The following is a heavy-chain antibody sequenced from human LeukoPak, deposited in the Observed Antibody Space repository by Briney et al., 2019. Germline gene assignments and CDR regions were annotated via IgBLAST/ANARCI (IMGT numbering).Heavy chain of an antibody. J-gene: IGHJ4*02. Sequence: KPSETLSHTCAVYGGSFSGYYWSWIRQPPGKGLEWIGEINHSGSTNYNPSLKSRVTISVDTSKNQFSLKLSSVTAADTAVYYCARVKGRRSSSLDYWGQGTLVTVSS. V-gene: IGHV4-34*01. CDR1: GGSFSGYY. CDR2: INHSGST. D-gene: IGHD6-13*01. CDR3: ARVKGRRSSSLDY.